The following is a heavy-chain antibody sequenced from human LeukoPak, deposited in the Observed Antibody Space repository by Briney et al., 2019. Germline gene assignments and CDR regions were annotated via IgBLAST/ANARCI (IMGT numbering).Heavy chain of an antibody. CDR2: ISAYNGNT. CDR3: AKRSHLAAAGPYYFDY. CDR1: GYTFTSYG. V-gene: IGHV1-18*01. J-gene: IGHJ4*02. D-gene: IGHD6-13*01. Sequence: ASVKVSCKASGYTFTSYGISWVRQAPGQGLEWMGWISAYNGNTNYAQKLQGRVTMTTDTSTSTAYMELRSLRSDDTAVYYCAKRSHLAAAGPYYFDYWGQGTLVTVSS.